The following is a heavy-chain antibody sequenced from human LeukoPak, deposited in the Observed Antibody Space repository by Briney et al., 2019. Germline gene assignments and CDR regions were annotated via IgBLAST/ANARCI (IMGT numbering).Heavy chain of an antibody. CDR3: AKDASGYSSSWF. Sequence: SGGSLRLSCAASGFTFSSYSMNWVRQAPGKGLEWVAFIRYDGSNKYYADSVKGRFTISRDNSKNTLYLQMNSLRAEDTAVYYCAKDASGYSSSWFWGQGTLVTVSS. V-gene: IGHV3-30*02. CDR2: IRYDGSNK. D-gene: IGHD6-13*01. CDR1: GFTFSSYS. J-gene: IGHJ4*02.